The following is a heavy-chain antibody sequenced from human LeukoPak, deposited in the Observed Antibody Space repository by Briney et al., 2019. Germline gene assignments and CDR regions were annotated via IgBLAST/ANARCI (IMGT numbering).Heavy chain of an antibody. CDR1: GFTFSSYA. Sequence: PGGSLRLSCAASGFTFSSYAMSWVRQAPGKGLEWVSGISWTSDNIAYADSVKGRFTISRDNAKSSLYLQMNSLRAEDTAVYYCARELRFFDYWGQGTLVTVSS. V-gene: IGHV3-21*01. J-gene: IGHJ4*02. D-gene: IGHD5-12*01. CDR3: ARELRFFDY. CDR2: ISWTSDNI.